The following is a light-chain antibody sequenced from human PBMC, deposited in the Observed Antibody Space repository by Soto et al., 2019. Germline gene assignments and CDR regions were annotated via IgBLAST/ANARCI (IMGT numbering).Light chain of an antibody. CDR2: EVN. Sequence: QSALTQPPSASGSPGQPVTISCTGTSSDVGAYNYVSWYQQHPGKAPKLMIYEVNKRPSGVPDRFSGSKSGNTASLTVSGLQAEDEADYHCTLRAGHTVLFGGGTKLTVL. CDR3: TLRAGHTVL. J-gene: IGLJ2*01. V-gene: IGLV2-8*01. CDR1: SSDVGAYNY.